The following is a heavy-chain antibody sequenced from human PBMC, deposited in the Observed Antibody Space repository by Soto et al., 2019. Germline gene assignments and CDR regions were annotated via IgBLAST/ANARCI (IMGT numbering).Heavy chain of an antibody. D-gene: IGHD6-13*01. CDR3: ARVRDSDPYSSSWYGGAFDI. Sequence: QVQLVESGGGVVQPGRSLRLSCAASGFTFSSYGMHWVRQAPGKGLEWVAVIWYDGSNKYYADSVKGRFTISRDNSKNTLYLQMNSQRAEDTAVYYCARVRDSDPYSSSWYGGAFDIWGQGTMVTVSS. J-gene: IGHJ3*02. CDR2: IWYDGSNK. CDR1: GFTFSSYG. V-gene: IGHV3-33*01.